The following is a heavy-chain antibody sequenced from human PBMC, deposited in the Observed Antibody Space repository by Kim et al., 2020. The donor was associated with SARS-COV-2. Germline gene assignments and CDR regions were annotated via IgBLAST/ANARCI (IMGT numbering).Heavy chain of an antibody. Sequence: SETLSLTCAVSGGSISSSNWWSWVRQPPGKGLEWIGEIYHSGSTNYNPSLKSRVTISVDKSKNQFSLKLSSVTAAATAVYYCARGYYYDSSGHFDYWGQGTLVTVSS. D-gene: IGHD3-22*01. CDR1: GGSISSSNW. V-gene: IGHV4-4*02. CDR3: ARGYYYDSSGHFDY. J-gene: IGHJ4*02. CDR2: IYHSGST.